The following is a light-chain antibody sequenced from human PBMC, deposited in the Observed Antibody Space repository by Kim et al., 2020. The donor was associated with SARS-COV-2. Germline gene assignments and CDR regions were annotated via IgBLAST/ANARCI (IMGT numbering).Light chain of an antibody. V-gene: IGKV3-11*01. CDR1: QSVSSF. CDR3: QQRSNWPPWT. Sequence: LSPGERATLSCRASQSVSSFLAWFQHRPGQAPRLLIYDTAKRANGTPGRFSGSGSGTDFTLTISSLEPEDFAVYYCQQRSNWPPWTFGQGTKLEI. J-gene: IGKJ1*01. CDR2: DTA.